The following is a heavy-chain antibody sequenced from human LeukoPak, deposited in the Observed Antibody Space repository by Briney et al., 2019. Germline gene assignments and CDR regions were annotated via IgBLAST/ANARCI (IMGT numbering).Heavy chain of an antibody. D-gene: IGHD6-19*01. CDR3: AREQGGSGWSGFDY. V-gene: IGHV3-30*15. Sequence: DGSRQHYVDFLVGRFTISRDNSKNTVSLQMSSLRTEDTAVYFCAREQGGSGWSGFDYWGQGTLVTVSS. CDR2: DGSRQ. J-gene: IGHJ4*02.